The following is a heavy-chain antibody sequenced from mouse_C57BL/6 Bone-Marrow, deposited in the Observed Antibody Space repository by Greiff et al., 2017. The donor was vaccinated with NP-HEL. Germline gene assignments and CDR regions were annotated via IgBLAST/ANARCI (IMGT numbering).Heavy chain of an antibody. CDR3: AKKGLLRRGYFDV. CDR2: IWRGGST. Sequence: VKLVESGPGLVQPSQSLYITCTVSGFSLTSYGVHWVRQSPGKGLEWLGVIWRGGSTDYNAAFMSRLRITKDNSKSQFFFKMNSLQADDTAIYYCAKKGLLRRGYFDVWGTGTTVTVSS. J-gene: IGHJ1*03. V-gene: IGHV2-5*01. CDR1: GFSLTSYG. D-gene: IGHD1-1*01.